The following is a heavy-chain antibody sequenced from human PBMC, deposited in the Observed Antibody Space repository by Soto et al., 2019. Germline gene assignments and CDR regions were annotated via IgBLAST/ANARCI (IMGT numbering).Heavy chain of an antibody. Sequence: QVQLQQWGAGLLKPSETLSLTCAVYGGSFSGYYWSWIRQPPGKGLEWIGEINHSGSTNYNPSLKSRATISVDTSKNQFSLKLSSVTAADTAVYYCARRGRQLEDVFVDYWGQGTLVTVSS. J-gene: IGHJ4*02. CDR3: ARRGRQLEDVFVDY. CDR2: INHSGST. V-gene: IGHV4-34*01. D-gene: IGHD6-13*01. CDR1: GGSFSGYY.